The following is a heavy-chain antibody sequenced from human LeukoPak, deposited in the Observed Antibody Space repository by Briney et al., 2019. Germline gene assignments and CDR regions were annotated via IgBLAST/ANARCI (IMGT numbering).Heavy chain of an antibody. CDR2: ISGNSVST. D-gene: IGHD6-13*01. Sequence: GGSLRLSCAVSGFTFSSYGMHWVRQAPGKGLEWVSGISGNSVSTYYADSVKGRFTISRDNSKNTLFLQMSSLRAEDTAVYYCARAYSSSWYDFWGQGTLVTVSS. J-gene: IGHJ5*01. CDR3: ARAYSSSWYDF. V-gene: IGHV3-23*01. CDR1: GFTFSSYG.